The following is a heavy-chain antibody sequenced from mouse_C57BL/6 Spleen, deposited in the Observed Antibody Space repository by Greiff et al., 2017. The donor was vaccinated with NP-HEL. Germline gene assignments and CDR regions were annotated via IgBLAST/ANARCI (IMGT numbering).Heavy chain of an antibody. CDR3: AKDIAMDY. CDR1: GYAFSSSW. J-gene: IGHJ4*01. CDR2: IYPGDGDT. Sequence: VQGVESGPELVKPGASVKISCKASGYAFSSSWMNWVKQRPGKGLEWIGRIYPGDGDTNYNGKFKGKATLTADKSSSTAYMQLSSLTSEDSAVYFCAKDIAMDYWGQGTSVTVSS. V-gene: IGHV1-82*01.